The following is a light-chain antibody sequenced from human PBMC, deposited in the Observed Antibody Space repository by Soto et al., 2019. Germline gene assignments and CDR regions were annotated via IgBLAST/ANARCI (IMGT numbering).Light chain of an antibody. V-gene: IGKV2-30*01. CDR3: MQSAHWPRT. CDR1: QSLVFSDGKTH. J-gene: IGKJ1*01. Sequence: DVVMTQSPLSLPVTLGQSASISCRSSQSLVFSDGKTHLNWFHQRPGQSPRRLINYDSNRDTGVPDRISGSGSGTDFTLKITRVEAEDVGVYYCMQSAHWPRTFGQGTKVEIK. CDR2: YDS.